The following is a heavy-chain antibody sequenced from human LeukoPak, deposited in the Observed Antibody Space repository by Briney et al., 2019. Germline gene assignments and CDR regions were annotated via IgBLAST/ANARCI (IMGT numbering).Heavy chain of an antibody. CDR3: ARAFSTTAFDY. V-gene: IGHV3-30*04. J-gene: IGHJ4*02. Sequence: PGGSLRLSCAASGFTFRTYAMNWVRQAPGKGLGWVAVIPDDGSNKYYAESVKGQFTISRDNSKNTLYLQMNSLRAEDTAVYYCARAFSTTAFDYWGQGTLVTVSS. CDR1: GFTFRTYA. D-gene: IGHD4-17*01. CDR2: IPDDGSNK.